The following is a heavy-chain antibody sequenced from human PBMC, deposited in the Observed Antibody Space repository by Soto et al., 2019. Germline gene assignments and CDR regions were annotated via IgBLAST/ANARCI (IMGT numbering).Heavy chain of an antibody. Sequence: QVQLVESGGGVVQPGRSLRLSCAASGFTFSSYGMHWVRQAPGKGLEWVAVIWYDGSNKYYADSVKGRFTISRDNSKNALYLQMNSLRAEDTAMCYSARDLANYGSGNILGFVFDYWGPGTLVTVSS. V-gene: IGHV3-33*01. CDR2: IWYDGSNK. CDR1: GFTFSSYG. CDR3: ARDLANYGSGNILGFVFDY. J-gene: IGHJ4*02. D-gene: IGHD3-10*01.